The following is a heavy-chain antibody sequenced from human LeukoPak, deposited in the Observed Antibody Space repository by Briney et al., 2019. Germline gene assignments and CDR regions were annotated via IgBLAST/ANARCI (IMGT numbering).Heavy chain of an antibody. CDR1: ELTFSSYG. J-gene: IGHJ4*02. CDR3: ARGAPGGNYLDY. D-gene: IGHD1-26*01. V-gene: IGHV3-15*01. Sequence: GGSLRLSCAASELTFSSYGMIWVRQAPGKGLEWVGRIMSKKDGESEHYGEPVKGRFTIARDDSKNTLYLQMSSLKTEDTAVYYCARGAPGGNYLDYWGQGTLVTVSS. CDR2: IMSKKDGESE.